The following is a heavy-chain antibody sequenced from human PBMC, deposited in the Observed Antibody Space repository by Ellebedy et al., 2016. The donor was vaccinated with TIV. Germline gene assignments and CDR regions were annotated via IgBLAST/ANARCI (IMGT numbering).Heavy chain of an antibody. CDR2: IHYSGST. CDR3: ARQGVPAARDLDY. V-gene: IGHV4-59*08. D-gene: IGHD2-2*01. J-gene: IGHJ4*02. CDR1: GGSISSYY. Sequence: MPSETLSLTCTVSGGSISSYYWSWIRQPPGKGLEWIGYIHYSGSTNSNPSLKSRVTISVDTSKNQFSLKLSSVTAADTAVYYCARQGVPAARDLDYWGQGTLVTVSS.